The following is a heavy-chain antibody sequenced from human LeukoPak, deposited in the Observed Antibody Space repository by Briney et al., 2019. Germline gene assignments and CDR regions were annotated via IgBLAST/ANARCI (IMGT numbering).Heavy chain of an antibody. J-gene: IGHJ1*01. CDR3: AIVVVAAYHQYFQH. V-gene: IGHV1-3*01. CDR2: INAGNGNT. CDR1: GYTFTSYA. D-gene: IGHD2-15*01. Sequence: ASVKVSCKASGYTFTSYAMHWVRQAPGQRLEWTGWINAGNGNTKYSQKFQGGVTITRDTSASTAYMELSSLRSEDTAVYYCAIVVVAAYHQYFQHWGQGTLVTVSS.